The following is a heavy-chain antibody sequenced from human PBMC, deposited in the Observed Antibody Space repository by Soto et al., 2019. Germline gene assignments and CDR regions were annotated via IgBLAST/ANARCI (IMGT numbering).Heavy chain of an antibody. CDR2: IYYSGST. Sequence: QLQLQESGPGLVKTSETLSLTCTVSGGSIRRSSYYWGWIRQPPGKGLEWIGSIYYSGSTHYNPSLKSRGTISVDTSKYQFSLLLSSVTAADTAVYNCARHDFRGADYWGQGTLGTVSS. J-gene: IGHJ4*02. V-gene: IGHV4-39*01. CDR3: ARHDFRGADY. CDR1: GGSIRRSSYY. D-gene: IGHD3-10*01.